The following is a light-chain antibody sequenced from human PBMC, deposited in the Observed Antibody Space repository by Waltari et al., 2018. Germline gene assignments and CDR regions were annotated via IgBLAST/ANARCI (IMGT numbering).Light chain of an antibody. V-gene: IGLV2-23*01. CDR3: CSYTGSSTSYG. CDR1: STDLASYNL. Sequence: QSALSQPASVSGSPGQSLTITCTGASTDLASYNLVAWYQHHPNRAPKLNIYEATKLPSGISHRFSGAKSGATAALRISGLQADDEADYYCCSYTGSSTSYGCGGGTKVTVL. J-gene: IGLJ1*01. CDR2: EAT.